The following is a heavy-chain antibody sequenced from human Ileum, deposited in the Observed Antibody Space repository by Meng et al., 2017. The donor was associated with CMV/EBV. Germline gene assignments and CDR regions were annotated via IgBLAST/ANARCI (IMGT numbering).Heavy chain of an antibody. CDR3: ARDLGYSSGPDY. J-gene: IGHJ4*02. D-gene: IGHD6-19*01. CDR1: GFTFSSYA. CDR2: ISYDGSNK. Sequence: GGSLRLSCAASGFTFSSYAMHWVRQAPGKGLEWVAVISYDGSNKYYADSVKGRFTISRDNAKNSLYLQMNSLRAEDTAVYYCARDLGYSSGPDYWGQGTQV. V-gene: IGHV3-30*04.